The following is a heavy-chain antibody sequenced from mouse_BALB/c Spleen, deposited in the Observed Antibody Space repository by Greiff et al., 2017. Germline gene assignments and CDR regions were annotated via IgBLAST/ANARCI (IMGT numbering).Heavy chain of an antibody. J-gene: IGHJ4*01. D-gene: IGHD4-1*01. V-gene: IGHV2-9*02. CDR2: IWAGGST. CDR1: GFSLTSYG. CDR3: ASSPNWDYAMDY. Sequence: VQLQQSGPGLVAPSQSLSITCTVSGFSLTSYGVHWVRQPPGKGLEWLGVIWAGGSTNYNSALMSRLSISKDNSKSQVFLKMNSLQTDDTAMYYCASSPNWDYAMDYWGQGTSVTVSS.